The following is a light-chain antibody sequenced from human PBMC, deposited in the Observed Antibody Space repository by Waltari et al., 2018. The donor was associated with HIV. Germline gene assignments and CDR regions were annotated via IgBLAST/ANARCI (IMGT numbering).Light chain of an antibody. V-gene: IGLV1-44*01. J-gene: IGLJ2*01. CDR3: ALWDDSLNGVL. Sequence: QSELSQPPSASGTPGQRVAISCSGSSSNIRRNTVTWYQQLPGTAPKLLIYSNNQRPSGVPDRFSGSKSGTSASLAITGLQSEDEADYYCALWDDSLNGVLFGGGTKLTVL. CDR2: SNN. CDR1: SSNIRRNT.